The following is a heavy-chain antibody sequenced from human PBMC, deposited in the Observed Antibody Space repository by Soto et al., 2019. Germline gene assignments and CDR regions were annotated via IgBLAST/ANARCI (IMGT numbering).Heavy chain of an antibody. J-gene: IGHJ5*02. D-gene: IGHD3-10*01. CDR2: IFSNDEK. Sequence: QCTLKESGPVLVTPTETLTLTCTVSGFSLSNARMGVSWIRQPPGKAMEWLAHIFSNDEKSYSTSLKSRLTISKDTSKSQVVLTMTNMDPVDTATYYCARSYRGSGRATPGNWFDPWGQGTLVTVSS. CDR1: GFSLSNARMG. V-gene: IGHV2-26*01. CDR3: ARSYRGSGRATPGNWFDP.